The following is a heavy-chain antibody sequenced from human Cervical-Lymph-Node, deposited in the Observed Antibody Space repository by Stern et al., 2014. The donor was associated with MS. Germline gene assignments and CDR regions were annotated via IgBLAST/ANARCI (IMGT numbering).Heavy chain of an antibody. J-gene: IGHJ4*02. Sequence: QVQLVQSGSEVKKPGSSVRVSCKASGDTTPSHAISWVRQAPGEGLEWMGGIIPVLGTAKYAQKFQGRVTFTADESTRTVYMELSSLTFEDTAVYYCALYSSGWDAGYWGQGTLVTVSS. CDR1: GDTTPSHA. D-gene: IGHD6-19*01. CDR2: IIPVLGTA. CDR3: ALYSSGWDAGY. V-gene: IGHV1-69*01.